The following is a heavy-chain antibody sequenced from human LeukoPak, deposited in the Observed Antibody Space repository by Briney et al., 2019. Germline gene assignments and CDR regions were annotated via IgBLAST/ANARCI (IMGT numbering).Heavy chain of an antibody. V-gene: IGHV3-30*18. D-gene: IGHD2-2*02. CDR2: ILYDGTNK. CDR3: AKDRGYCSSASCYKPADY. Sequence: GGSLRLSCVASGFTFNNYGMHWARQAPGKGLEWVAVILYDGTNKNYADSVKGRFTISRDNSKNTLYLQMNSLRAEDTAVYYCAKDRGYCSSASCYKPADYWGQGTLLTVSS. CDR1: GFTFNNYG. J-gene: IGHJ4*02.